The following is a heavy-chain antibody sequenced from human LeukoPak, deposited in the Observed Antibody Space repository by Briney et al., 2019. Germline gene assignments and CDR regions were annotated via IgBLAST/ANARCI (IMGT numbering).Heavy chain of an antibody. CDR3: ARDNSGFGELLGWFDP. CDR1: GGSISSSSYY. CDR2: IYYSGST. D-gene: IGHD3-10*01. V-gene: IGHV4-39*07. J-gene: IGHJ5*02. Sequence: SETLSLTCTVSGGSISSSSYYWGWIRQPPGKGLEWIGSIYYSGSTYYNPSLKSRVTISVDTSKNQFSLKLSSVTAADTAVYYCARDNSGFGELLGWFDPWGQGTLVTVSS.